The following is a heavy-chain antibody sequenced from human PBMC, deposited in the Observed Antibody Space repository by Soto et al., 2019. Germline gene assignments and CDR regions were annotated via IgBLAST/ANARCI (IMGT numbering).Heavy chain of an antibody. CDR2: IKEDGSEK. Sequence: GGSLRLSCAASGFTFSSYWMSWVRQAPGKGLEWVGNIKEDGSEKNYVDSVKGRFTISRDNAKNSLYLQMNSLRAEDTAVYYCATEIVGATTLFDYWGQGTPVTVSS. V-gene: IGHV3-7*03. D-gene: IGHD1-26*01. J-gene: IGHJ4*02. CDR1: GFTFSSYW. CDR3: ATEIVGATTLFDY.